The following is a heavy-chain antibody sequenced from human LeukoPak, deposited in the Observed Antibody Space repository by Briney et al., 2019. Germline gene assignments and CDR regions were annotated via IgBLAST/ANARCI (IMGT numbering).Heavy chain of an antibody. D-gene: IGHD6-13*01. CDR3: AREARGSSWLDAFDI. V-gene: IGHV3-21*01. J-gene: IGHJ3*02. Sequence: GGSLRLSCAASGFTFSSFGMNWVRQTPGKGLEWVSSIGTSTSYIYYADSVKGRFTISRDNAKNSLYPQMNSLRAEDTAVYYCAREARGSSWLDAFDIWGQGTMVTVSS. CDR1: GFTFSSFG. CDR2: IGTSTSYI.